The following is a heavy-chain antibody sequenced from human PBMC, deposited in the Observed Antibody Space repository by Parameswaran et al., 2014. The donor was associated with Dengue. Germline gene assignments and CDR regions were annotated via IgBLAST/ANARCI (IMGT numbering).Heavy chain of an antibody. V-gene: IGHV4-30-4*01. Sequence: SETLSLTCTVSGGSISSGDYYWSWIRQPPGKGLEWIGYIYYSGSTYYNPSLKSRVTISVDTSKNQFSLKLSSVTAADTAVYYCAREGRITIFGVVYYYMDVWGKGTTVTVSS. CDR1: GGSISSGDYY. J-gene: IGHJ6*03. CDR3: AREGRITIFGVVYYYMDV. CDR2: IYYSGST. D-gene: IGHD3-3*01.